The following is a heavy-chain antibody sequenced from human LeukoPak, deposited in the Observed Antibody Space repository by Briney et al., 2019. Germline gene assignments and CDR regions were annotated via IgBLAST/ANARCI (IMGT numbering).Heavy chain of an antibody. CDR2: ISGSGGST. Sequence: QSGGSLRLSCAASGFTFSTYAMSWVRQAPGKGLEWVSAISGSGGSTNYADSVKGRVTVPRDNSKSTLYPQMNSLRAEDTAVYYCAKSSYYDSSGYYREYYFDYWGQGTLVTVSS. CDR3: AKSSYYDSSGYYREYYFDY. J-gene: IGHJ4*02. D-gene: IGHD3-22*01. V-gene: IGHV3-23*01. CDR1: GFTFSTYA.